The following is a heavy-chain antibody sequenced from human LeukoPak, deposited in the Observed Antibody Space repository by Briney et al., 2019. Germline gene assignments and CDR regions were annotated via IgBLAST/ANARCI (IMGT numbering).Heavy chain of an antibody. CDR2: IYYSGST. D-gene: IGHD6-19*01. CDR3: ARMVYSSGWSFDY. J-gene: IGHJ4*02. Sequence: SETLSLICTVSGGSISSYYWSWIRQPPGKGLEWIGYIYYSGSTNYNPSLKSRVTISVDTSKNQFSLKLSSVTAADTAVYYCARMVYSSGWSFDYWGQGTLVTVSS. CDR1: GGSISSYY. V-gene: IGHV4-59*08.